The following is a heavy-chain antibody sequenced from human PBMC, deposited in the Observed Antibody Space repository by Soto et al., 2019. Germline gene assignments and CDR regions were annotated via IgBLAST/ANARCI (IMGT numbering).Heavy chain of an antibody. V-gene: IGHV4-59*01. Sequence: XETLSLTCIVSGGRFVSYYWNWLRQPPGKGLEWIGYIYFTGSTNYNPSLKSRVTISVATSKIQFSLKLTSVTAADTAVYYCARGRAYYDSSVYHYSFDYSGHGTLVAVSP. CDR2: IYFTGST. D-gene: IGHD3-22*01. CDR1: GGRFVSYY. CDR3: ARGRAYYDSSVYHYSFDY. J-gene: IGHJ4*01.